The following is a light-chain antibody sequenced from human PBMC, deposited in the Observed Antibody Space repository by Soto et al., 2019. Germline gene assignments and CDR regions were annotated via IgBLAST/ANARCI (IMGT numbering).Light chain of an antibody. J-gene: IGKJ2*02. CDR2: GAS. CDR1: QSVSSN. V-gene: IGKV3-15*01. Sequence: EIVMTQSPATLSVSPEERATLYCRASQSVSSNLAWYQQKPGQAPRLLIYGASTRATGIPARFSGSGSGTEFTLTISSLQSEDFAVYYCQQYNNWPPCTFGQGTKLEIK. CDR3: QQYNNWPPCT.